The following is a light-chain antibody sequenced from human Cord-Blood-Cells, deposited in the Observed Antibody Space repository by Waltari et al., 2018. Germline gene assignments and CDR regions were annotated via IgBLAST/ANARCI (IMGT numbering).Light chain of an antibody. CDR3: QQYNNWPPA. CDR1: QSVSSN. J-gene: IGKJ2*01. V-gene: IGKV3-15*01. CDR2: GAS. Sequence: ELVMTQSPATLSVSPGDIATLSCRASQSVSSNLAWYQQKPGQAPRLLIYGASTRATGIPARFSGSGSGTEFTLTISSLQSEDFAVYYCQQYNNWPPAFGQGTKLEIK.